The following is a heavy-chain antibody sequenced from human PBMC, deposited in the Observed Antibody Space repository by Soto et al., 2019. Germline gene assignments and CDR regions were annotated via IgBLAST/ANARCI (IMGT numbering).Heavy chain of an antibody. CDR2: ISYTGST. V-gene: IGHV4-61*01. J-gene: IGHJ5*02. CDR1: GGSVSTGTFY. CDR3: ARGDPINWFDP. Sequence: SETLSLTCTDSGGSVSTGTFYWSWIRQSPGKGLEWIGYISYTGSTNYNPSLKSRVTISVDTSKNQFSLKLTSVTAADTAVYFCARGDPINWFDPWGQGTLVTVSS.